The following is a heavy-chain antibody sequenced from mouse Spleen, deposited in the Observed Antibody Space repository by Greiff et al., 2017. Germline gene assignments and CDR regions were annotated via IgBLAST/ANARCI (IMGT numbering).Heavy chain of an antibody. D-gene: IGHD2-1*01. Sequence: DVQLQESGAELVRPGASVKLSCTASGFNIKDDYMHWVKQRPEQGLEWIGWIDPENGDTEYASKFQGKATITADTSSNTAYLQLSSLTSEDTAVYYCARTGYGNYVGAMDYWGQGTSVTVSS. CDR2: IDPENGDT. CDR1: GFNIKDDY. CDR3: ARTGYGNYVGAMDY. J-gene: IGHJ4*01. V-gene: IGHV14-4*01.